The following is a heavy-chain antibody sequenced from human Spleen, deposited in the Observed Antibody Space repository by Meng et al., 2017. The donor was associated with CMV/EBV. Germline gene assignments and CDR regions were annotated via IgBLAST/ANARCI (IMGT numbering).Heavy chain of an antibody. Sequence: GGSLRLSCAASGFTFSSYSMNWVRQAPGKGLEWVSYISSSSSTIYYADSVKGRFTISRDNAKNSLYLQMNSPRAEDTAVYYCARAKPYCSSTSCYTSYYYGMDVWGQGTTVTVSS. D-gene: IGHD2-2*02. V-gene: IGHV3-48*04. J-gene: IGHJ6*02. CDR3: ARAKPYCSSTSCYTSYYYGMDV. CDR2: ISSSSSTI. CDR1: GFTFSSYS.